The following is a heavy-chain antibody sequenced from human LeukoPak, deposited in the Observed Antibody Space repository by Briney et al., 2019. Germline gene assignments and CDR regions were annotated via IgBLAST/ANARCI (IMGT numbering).Heavy chain of an antibody. CDR2: ISSSSSHI. D-gene: IGHD3-9*01. Sequence: GGSLRLSCAASGFTFSSYSMNWVRQAPGKGLEWVSSISSSSSHIYYADSVKGRFTISRDNAKNSLYLQMNSLRAEDTAVYYCARAARDILTGYPLDYWGQGTLVTVSS. J-gene: IGHJ4*02. CDR3: ARAARDILTGYPLDY. V-gene: IGHV3-21*01. CDR1: GFTFSSYS.